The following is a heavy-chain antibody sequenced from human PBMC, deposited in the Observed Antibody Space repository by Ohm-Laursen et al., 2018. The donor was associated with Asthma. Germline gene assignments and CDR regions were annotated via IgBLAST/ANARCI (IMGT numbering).Heavy chain of an antibody. V-gene: IGHV3-53*01. CDR1: GFTVGSDY. D-gene: IGHD6-19*01. CDR3: ARKFSSGWLFDF. CDR2: IYSGGTT. Sequence: SLRLSCAASGFTVGSDYITWVRQAPGKGLEWVSAIYSGGTTYYADSVRGRFTISRDNSKNTLYLQMNSLRAEDTAVYYCARKFSSGWLFDFWGQGTLVTVSS. J-gene: IGHJ4*02.